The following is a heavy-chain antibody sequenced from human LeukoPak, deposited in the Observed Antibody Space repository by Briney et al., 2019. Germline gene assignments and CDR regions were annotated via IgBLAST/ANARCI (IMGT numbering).Heavy chain of an antibody. CDR1: GFSFSDYS. CDR3: ARDMGATGADDY. V-gene: IGHV3-48*01. CDR2: ISRSFTPI. Sequence: GGSLRLSCEASGFSFSDYSMTWVRQAPGKGLEWVSYISRSFTPIYYAESVKGRFTISRDNAKNSLYLQMNSLRVEDTAVYYCARDMGATGADDYWGQGTLVTVSS. J-gene: IGHJ4*02. D-gene: IGHD6-13*01.